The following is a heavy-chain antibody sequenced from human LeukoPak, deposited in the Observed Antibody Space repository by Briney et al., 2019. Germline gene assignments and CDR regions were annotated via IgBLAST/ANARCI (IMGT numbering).Heavy chain of an antibody. CDR1: GFTFSTYA. V-gene: IGHV3-64D*09. CDR2: ISSNGDNT. J-gene: IGHJ4*02. D-gene: IGHD3-3*01. Sequence: PGGSLRLSCSASGFTFSTYAMHCVRQAPGKGLEYVSAISSNGDNTYYADSVKGRFSISRDNSKNTLYLQMSSLRAEDTAVYYCVKVFWSGYYDYWGQGTLVTVSS. CDR3: VKVFWSGYYDY.